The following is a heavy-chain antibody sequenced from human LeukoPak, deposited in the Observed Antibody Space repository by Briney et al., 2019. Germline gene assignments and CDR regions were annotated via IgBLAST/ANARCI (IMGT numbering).Heavy chain of an antibody. CDR1: GGSISTYY. CDR3: ARDPVFSSGWYTVYYYYYYMDV. Sequence: LSLTCTVSGGSISTYYWSWIRQPPGKGLEWVSYISSSSSTIYYADSVKGRFTISRDNAKNSLYLQMNSLRAEDTAVYYCARDPVFSSGWYTVYYYYYYMDVWGKGTTVTVSS. J-gene: IGHJ6*03. D-gene: IGHD6-19*01. V-gene: IGHV3-11*04. CDR2: ISSSSSTI.